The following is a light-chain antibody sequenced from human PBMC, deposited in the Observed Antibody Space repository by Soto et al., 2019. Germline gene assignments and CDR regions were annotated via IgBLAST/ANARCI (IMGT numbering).Light chain of an antibody. CDR1: SSDVGGYNY. J-gene: IGLJ2*01. V-gene: IGLV2-8*01. CDR3: SSHAGSINVA. CDR2: EVS. Sequence: QSVLTQPPSASGSPGQSVTISCTGSSSDVGGYNYVSWYQQHPGKAPKLMIYEVSKRPPGVPDRFSGSKSGNTASLTVSGLQAEDEADYYCSSHAGSINVAFGGGTKLTVL.